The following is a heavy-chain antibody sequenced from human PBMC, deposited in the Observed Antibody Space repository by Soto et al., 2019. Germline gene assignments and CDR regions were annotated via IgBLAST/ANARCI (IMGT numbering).Heavy chain of an antibody. D-gene: IGHD2-15*01. Sequence: QVQLVQSGPEVKKPGASVKVSCQASGYTFSNYGIIWVRQAPGQGLEWMGWIGPYNGNTDYAQNFQGRVTMTRDTSTNTAYMELRSLRFDDTALYYCARCYCSIGSCYTCWHFDLWGRGALLTVSS. CDR2: IGPYNGNT. V-gene: IGHV1-18*01. CDR1: GYTFSNYG. J-gene: IGHJ2*01. CDR3: ARCYCSIGSCYTCWHFDL.